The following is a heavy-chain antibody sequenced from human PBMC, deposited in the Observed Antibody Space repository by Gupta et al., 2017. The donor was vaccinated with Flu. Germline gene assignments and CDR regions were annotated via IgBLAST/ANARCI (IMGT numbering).Heavy chain of an antibody. CDR2: RSSPYGATT. V-gene: IGHV3-49*02. D-gene: IGHD6-19*01. CDR3: TRDPVPDRRGSGCYYFDS. Sequence: RSSPYGATTQYAASVRGRFAVSRDDSKSIAYLQMNSLKSEDTAVYYCTRDPVPDRRGSGCYYFDSWGQGTLVTVSS. J-gene: IGHJ4*02.